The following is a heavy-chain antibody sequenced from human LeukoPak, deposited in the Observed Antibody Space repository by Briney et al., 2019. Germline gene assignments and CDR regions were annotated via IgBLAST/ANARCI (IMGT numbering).Heavy chain of an antibody. CDR2: INPDGSDI. Sequence: GGSLRLSCAASGFTFSDYWMHWVRQTPGRGLVWVSRINPDGSDILYADSVKGRFSISRDNSKNTLYLQMNSLRAEDTAVYYCAKDRSSKYYYYYYMDVWGKGTTVTVSS. V-gene: IGHV3-74*01. J-gene: IGHJ6*03. CDR3: AKDRSSKYYYYYYMDV. CDR1: GFTFSDYW. D-gene: IGHD2-2*01.